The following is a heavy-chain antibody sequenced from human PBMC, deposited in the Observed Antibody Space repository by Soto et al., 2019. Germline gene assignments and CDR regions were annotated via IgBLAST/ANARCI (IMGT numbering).Heavy chain of an antibody. CDR3: ARTGSSWIFFDY. CDR1: GGSISSGGDY. J-gene: IGHJ4*02. D-gene: IGHD6-13*01. V-gene: IGHV4-31*03. Sequence: PSETLSLTCTVSGGSISSGGDYWSWIRQHPGKGLEWIGYIYYSGSTYYNPSLKSRVIISVDKSKNQFSLRLSSVTAADTAVYYCARTGSSWIFFDYWGQGTLVTVS. CDR2: IYYSGST.